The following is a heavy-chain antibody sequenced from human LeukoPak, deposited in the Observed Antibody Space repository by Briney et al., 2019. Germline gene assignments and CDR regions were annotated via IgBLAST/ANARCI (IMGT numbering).Heavy chain of an antibody. D-gene: IGHD3-3*01. CDR2: ISSSSSYT. CDR3: ARARFLPLPDC. J-gene: IGHJ4*02. V-gene: IGHV3-11*05. Sequence: GGSLRLSCAASGFTFSDYYMTWIRQAPGKGLEWVSDISSSSSYTNYADPVKGRFTISRDNAKNSLYLQMNSLRAEDTAVYYCARARFLPLPDCWGQGTLVTVSS. CDR1: GFTFSDYY.